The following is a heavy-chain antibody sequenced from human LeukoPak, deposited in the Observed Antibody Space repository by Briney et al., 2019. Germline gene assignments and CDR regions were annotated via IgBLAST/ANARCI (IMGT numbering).Heavy chain of an antibody. D-gene: IGHD5-18*01. CDR2: INPSVGST. V-gene: IGHV1-46*01. CDR3: ASRSDTAMVPFDY. CDR1: GYTFTSYY. J-gene: IGHJ4*02. Sequence: ASVKVSCKASGYTFTSYYMHWVRQAPGQGLDWMGIINPSVGSTTYAQKFQGRVTMTRDTSTSTVYMELSSLRSDDTAVYYCASRSDTAMVPFDYWGQGTLVTVSS.